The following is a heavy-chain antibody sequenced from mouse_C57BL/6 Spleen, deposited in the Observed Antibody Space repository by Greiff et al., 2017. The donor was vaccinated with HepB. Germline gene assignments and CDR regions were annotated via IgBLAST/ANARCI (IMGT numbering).Heavy chain of an antibody. Sequence: VQLQQSGAELARPGASVKMSCKASGYTFTSYTMHWVKQRPGQGLEWIGYINPSSGYTKYNQKFKDKATLTADKSSSTAYMQLSSLTSEDSAVYYSARTAGTGGWFAYWGQGTLVTVSA. CDR1: GYTFTSYT. J-gene: IGHJ3*01. D-gene: IGHD3-3*01. CDR2: INPSSGYT. V-gene: IGHV1-4*01. CDR3: ARTAGTGGWFAY.